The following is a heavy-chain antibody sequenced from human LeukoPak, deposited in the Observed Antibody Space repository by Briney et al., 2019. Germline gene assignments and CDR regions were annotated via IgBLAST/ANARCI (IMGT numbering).Heavy chain of an antibody. CDR2: FDPEDGET. CDR3: ATWSRYYGSGHHIDY. Sequence: ASVTVSCKVSGYTLTESSMHWVRQAPGKGLEWMGGFDPEDGETIYAQKFQGRVTMTEDTSTDTAYMELSSLRSEDTAVYYCATWSRYYGSGHHIDYWGQGTLVTVSS. V-gene: IGHV1-24*01. D-gene: IGHD3-10*01. J-gene: IGHJ4*02. CDR1: GYTLTESS.